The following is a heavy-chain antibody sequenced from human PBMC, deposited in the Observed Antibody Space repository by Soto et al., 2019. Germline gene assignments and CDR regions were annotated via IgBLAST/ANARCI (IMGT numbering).Heavy chain of an antibody. CDR2: IYYSGST. CDR1: GGSISSYY. J-gene: IGHJ6*02. Sequence: SETLSLTYTVSGGSISSYYWSWIRQPPGKGLEWIGYIYYSGSTNYNPSLKSRVTISVDTSKNQFSLKLSSVTAADTAVYYCARDGRDYYGMDVWGQGTTVTVPS. V-gene: IGHV4-59*12. CDR3: ARDGRDYYGMDV.